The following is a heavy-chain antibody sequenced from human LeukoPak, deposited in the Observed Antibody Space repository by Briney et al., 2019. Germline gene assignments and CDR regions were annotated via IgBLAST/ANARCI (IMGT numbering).Heavy chain of an antibody. Sequence: PSETLSLTCTVYGGSFSGYYWSWIRQPPGKGLEWIGEINYSGSTNYNPSLKSRVTILVDTSRNQFSLKLSSVTAADTAIYYCARGGEGYHFGSASQDYWGQGTLVTVSS. V-gene: IGHV4-34*01. CDR2: INYSGST. CDR1: GGSFSGYY. J-gene: IGHJ4*02. CDR3: ARGGEGYHFGSASQDY. D-gene: IGHD3-10*01.